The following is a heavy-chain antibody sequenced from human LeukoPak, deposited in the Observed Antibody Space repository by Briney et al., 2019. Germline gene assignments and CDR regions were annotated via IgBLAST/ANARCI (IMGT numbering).Heavy chain of an antibody. CDR3: ARDVLAAGATGTFDN. D-gene: IGHD1-14*01. CDR2: IKQDGSEK. J-gene: IGHJ3*02. V-gene: IGHV3-7*03. CDR1: TFTFSNYW. Sequence: RSGGFLRLSCAASTFTFSNYWMSWVRQAPGKGLEWVANIKQDGSEKYYVDSVKGRFTISRDNAKTSLYLQMNSLRAEDTAVYYCARDVLAAGATGTFDNWGQGTMVTVSS.